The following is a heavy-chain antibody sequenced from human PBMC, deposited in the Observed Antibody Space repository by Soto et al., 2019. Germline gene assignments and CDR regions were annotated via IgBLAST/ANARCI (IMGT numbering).Heavy chain of an antibody. J-gene: IGHJ4*02. Sequence: PGGSLRLSCAASGFTFSSYAMHWVRQAPGKGLEWVAVISYDGSNKYYADSVKGRFTISRDNSKNTLYLQMNSLRAEDTAVYYCARARSEMGLFDYWGQGTLVTVSS. CDR2: ISYDGSNK. D-gene: IGHD2-15*01. CDR1: GFTFSSYA. V-gene: IGHV3-30-3*01. CDR3: ARARSEMGLFDY.